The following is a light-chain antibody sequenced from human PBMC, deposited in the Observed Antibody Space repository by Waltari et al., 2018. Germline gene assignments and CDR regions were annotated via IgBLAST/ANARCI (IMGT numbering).Light chain of an antibody. CDR2: WAS. Sequence: DIVMTQSPDSLAVSLGERATINCKSSQSVLFNSNNKNYLAWYQQKPGQPPKLLIYWASTRESGVPDRFSGSGSGTDFVLTISSLQAEDVAVYYCQQYDNLPSFTFGPGTKVDIK. J-gene: IGKJ3*01. CDR1: QSVLFNSNNKNY. V-gene: IGKV4-1*01. CDR3: QQYDNLPSFT.